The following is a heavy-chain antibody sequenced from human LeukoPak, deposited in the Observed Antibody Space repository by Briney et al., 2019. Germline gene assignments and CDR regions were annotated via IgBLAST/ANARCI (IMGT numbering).Heavy chain of an antibody. J-gene: IGHJ2*01. V-gene: IGHV4-59*01. CDR3: ARLRGTTVTTHNYWYFDL. D-gene: IGHD4-17*01. Sequence: SETLSLTCIVSGGSMSSYYWSWIRQPPGKGLEWVGYIHYGGSTSYNPSLKSRVTISLDTSKNQFSLKLSSVTAADTAVYYCARLRGTTVTTHNYWYFDLWGRGTLVTVSS. CDR2: IHYGGST. CDR1: GGSMSSYY.